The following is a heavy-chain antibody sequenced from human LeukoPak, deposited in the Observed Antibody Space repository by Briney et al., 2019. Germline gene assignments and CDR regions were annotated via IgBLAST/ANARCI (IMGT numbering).Heavy chain of an antibody. Sequence: GGSLRLSCAASGFTFSSYSMNWVRQAPGKGLEWVSSISSSSSYIYYADSVKGRFTISRDNAKNSLYLQMNSLRAEDTAVYYCARDPSGGNSRDYYGMDFWGQGTTVTVSS. V-gene: IGHV3-21*01. D-gene: IGHD4-23*01. J-gene: IGHJ6*02. CDR3: ARDPSGGNSRDYYGMDF. CDR2: ISSSSSYI. CDR1: GFTFSSYS.